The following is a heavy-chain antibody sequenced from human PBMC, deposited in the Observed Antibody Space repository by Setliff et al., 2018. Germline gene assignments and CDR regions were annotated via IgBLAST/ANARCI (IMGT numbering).Heavy chain of an antibody. V-gene: IGHV3-23*01. Sequence: PGGSLRLSCAASGFTFSSIAMSWVRQAPGKGLEWVSTTSGGGGFSTYYADSVKGRFTISRDNSNLYLQMNNLRAEDTAFYFCAKDASYYDIWSGANYLNTWGRGTLVTVSS. CDR3: AKDASYYDIWSGANYLNT. CDR2: TSGGGGFST. CDR1: GFTFSSIA. D-gene: IGHD3-22*01. J-gene: IGHJ4*02.